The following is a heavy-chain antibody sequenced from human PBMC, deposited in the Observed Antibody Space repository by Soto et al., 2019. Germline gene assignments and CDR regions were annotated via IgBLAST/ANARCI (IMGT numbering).Heavy chain of an antibody. D-gene: IGHD6-19*01. J-gene: IGHJ4*02. CDR3: ARDPTGWQQVKDY. Sequence: PGGSLRLSCAASGFTFSDYYMSWIRQAPGKGLEWISYISTTSSYTNYADSVRGRFTISRDNAKNSLYLQMDSLRGDDTAVYYCARDPTGWQQVKDYWGQGT. CDR2: ISTTSSYT. CDR1: GFTFSDYY. V-gene: IGHV3-11*05.